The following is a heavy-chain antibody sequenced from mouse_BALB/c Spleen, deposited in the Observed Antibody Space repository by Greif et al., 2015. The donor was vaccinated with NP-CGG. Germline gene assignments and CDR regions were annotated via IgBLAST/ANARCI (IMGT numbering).Heavy chain of an antibody. D-gene: IGHD2-2*01. V-gene: IGHV1-69*01. CDR2: IDTSDSYT. CDR1: GYTFTDYW. Sequence: QVQLQQSGAELVMPGASVKMSCKASGYTFTDYWMHWVKQRPGQGLEWIGAIDTSDSYTSYNQKFKGKATLTVDESSSTAYMQLSSLTSEDSAVYYCARAGYTGYYAMDYWGQGTLVTVSS. CDR3: ARAGYTGYYAMDY. J-gene: IGHJ4*01.